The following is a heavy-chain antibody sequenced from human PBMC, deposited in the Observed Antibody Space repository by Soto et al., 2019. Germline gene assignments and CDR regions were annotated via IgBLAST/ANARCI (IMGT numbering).Heavy chain of an antibody. D-gene: IGHD6-13*01. Sequence: GGSLRLSCAASGLTFSSYIMNWVRQAPGKGLEWVSSISSSSSYIYYADSVKGRFTISRDNAKNSLYLQMNSLRAEDTAVYYCVCPDSSSWYEGAFDIWGQGTMVTVSS. CDR3: VCPDSSSWYEGAFDI. CDR2: ISSSSSYI. V-gene: IGHV3-21*01. J-gene: IGHJ3*02. CDR1: GLTFSSYI.